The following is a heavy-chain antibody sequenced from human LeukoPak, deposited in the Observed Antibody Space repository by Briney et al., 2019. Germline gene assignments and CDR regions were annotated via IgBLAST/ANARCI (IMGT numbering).Heavy chain of an antibody. CDR1: GGSISTSTSY. D-gene: IGHD2-15*01. CDR3: ARGPYCNGGACYRGMDV. J-gene: IGHJ6*02. Sequence: PSETLSLTCTVSGGSISTSTSYWGWIRQPPGKGLEWIGSIYYSGYTYYSPSLKSRVTISVDTSKNQFSLKLSSVTAADTAVYYCARGPYCNGGACYRGMDVWGQGTTVAVSS. CDR2: IYYSGYT. V-gene: IGHV4-39*01.